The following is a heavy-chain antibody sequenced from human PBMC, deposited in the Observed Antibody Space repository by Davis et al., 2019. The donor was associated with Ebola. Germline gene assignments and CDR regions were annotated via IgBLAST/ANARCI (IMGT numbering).Heavy chain of an antibody. CDR1: GYTFTGYY. CDR2: INPNSGGT. D-gene: IGHD2-15*01. V-gene: IGHV1-2*02. Sequence: ASVKVSCKASGYTFTGYYMHWVRQAPGQGLEWMGWINPNSGGTNYAQKLQGRVTMTTDTSTSTAYMELRSLRSDDTAVYYCAREVVAATIRWFDPWGQGTLVTVSS. J-gene: IGHJ5*02. CDR3: AREVVAATIRWFDP.